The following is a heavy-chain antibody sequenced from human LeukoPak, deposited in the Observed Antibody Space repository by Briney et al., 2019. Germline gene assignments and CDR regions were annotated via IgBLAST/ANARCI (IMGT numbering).Heavy chain of an antibody. CDR1: GFTFSSYS. D-gene: IGHD4-23*01. V-gene: IGHV3-21*01. Sequence: GGSLRPSCAASGFTFSSYSMNWVRQAPGKGLEWVSSISSSSSYIYYADSVKGRFTISRDNAKNSLYLQMNSLRAEDTAVYYCARDPGYGGKGYYFDYWGQGTLVTVSS. CDR2: ISSSSSYI. CDR3: ARDPGYGGKGYYFDY. J-gene: IGHJ4*02.